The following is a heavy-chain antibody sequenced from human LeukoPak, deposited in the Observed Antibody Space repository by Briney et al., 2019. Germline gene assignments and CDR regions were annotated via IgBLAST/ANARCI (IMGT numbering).Heavy chain of an antibody. CDR1: GGSISTGDYY. CDR3: ARGDFAYYFDY. CDR2: IYYTGST. J-gene: IGHJ4*02. Sequence: PSETLSLTCTVSGGSISTGDYYWNWIRQPPGKGLEWIGYIYYTGSTYYNPSLKSRVTISVDTSKSQFSLKLSSVTAADTAVYYCARGDFAYYFDYWGQGTLVTVSS. V-gene: IGHV4-30-4*08.